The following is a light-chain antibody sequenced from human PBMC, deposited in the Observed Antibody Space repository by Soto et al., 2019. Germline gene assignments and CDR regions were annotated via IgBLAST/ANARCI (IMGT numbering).Light chain of an antibody. Sequence: QSALTQPPSASGSPGQSVTISCTGTSSDVGGYNYVSWYQHHSGKAPKLMIYEVSKRPSGVPDRFSGSKSDNTASLTVSGLQAEDEADYYCSSYAGSNNVVFGGGTKLTVL. CDR2: EVS. CDR1: SSDVGGYNY. CDR3: SSYAGSNNVV. J-gene: IGLJ2*01. V-gene: IGLV2-8*01.